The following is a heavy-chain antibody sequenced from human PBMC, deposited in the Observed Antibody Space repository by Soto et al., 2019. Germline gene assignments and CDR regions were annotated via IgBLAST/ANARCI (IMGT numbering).Heavy chain of an antibody. J-gene: IGHJ6*02. Sequence: SVKVCCKASGGTFSSYAISWVRQAPGQGLEWMGGIIPIFGTANYAQKFQGRVTITADESTSTAYMELSSLRSEDTAVYYCARVNGYSSPYYYYYYGMDVWGQGTTVTVSS. CDR2: IIPIFGTA. CDR3: ARVNGYSSPYYYYYYGMDV. V-gene: IGHV1-69*13. D-gene: IGHD6-13*01. CDR1: GGTFSSYA.